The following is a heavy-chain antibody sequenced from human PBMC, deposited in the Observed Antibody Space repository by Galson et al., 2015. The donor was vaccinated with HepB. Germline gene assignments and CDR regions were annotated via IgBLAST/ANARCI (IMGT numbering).Heavy chain of an antibody. CDR1: GYTFTSYA. CDR2: INTNTGNP. D-gene: IGHD5-18*01. CDR3: ARDLSPPYSYGPVLYYFDY. Sequence: SVKVSCKASGYTFTSYAMNWVRQAPGQGLEWMGWINTNTGNPTYAQGFTGRFVFSLDTSVSTAYLQISSLKAEDTAVYYCARDLSPPYSYGPVLYYFDYWGQGTLVTVSS. J-gene: IGHJ4*02. V-gene: IGHV7-4-1*02.